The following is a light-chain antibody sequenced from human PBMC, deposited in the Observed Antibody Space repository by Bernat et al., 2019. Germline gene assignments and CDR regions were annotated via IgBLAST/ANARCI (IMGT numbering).Light chain of an antibody. Sequence: EIVLTQSPGTLSLSPGERATLSCRASQSVSSSNLGWFQQKPGQAPRLLIYAASSRATGIPDRFSGSGSGTDFSLTISRLEPEDFAVYYCQQFGTPPFTFGPGTKVDIK. CDR1: QSVSSSN. J-gene: IGKJ3*01. CDR3: QQFGTPPFT. V-gene: IGKV3-20*01. CDR2: AAS.